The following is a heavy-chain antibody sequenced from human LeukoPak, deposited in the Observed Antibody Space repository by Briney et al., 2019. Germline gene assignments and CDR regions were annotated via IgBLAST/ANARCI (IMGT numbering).Heavy chain of an antibody. J-gene: IGHJ5*02. V-gene: IGHV3-30*04. CDR3: ARVRGGSDDWIDP. Sequence: GGSLRLSCAASGFNFSSGAMHWVRQGPLKGLEWLAVISHDGSHKYYADSVKARFIVSRDNAKNTLYLQMNSLTAEDTGVYYCARVRGGSDDWIDPWGQGTLVTVSS. CDR1: GFNFSSGA. D-gene: IGHD1-26*01. CDR2: ISHDGSHK.